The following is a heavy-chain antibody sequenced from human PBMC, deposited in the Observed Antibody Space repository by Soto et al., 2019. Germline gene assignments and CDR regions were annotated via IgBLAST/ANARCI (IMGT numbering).Heavy chain of an antibody. Sequence: GAALKGDWEESGVGFASCYRRWLQQAPGQGLEWMGMINPSGGSTSYAQKFQGRVTMTRDTSATTVYMELSSLRAEDTAVYYCARDGRVGSSGYPPDYWGQGSLVTVTS. CDR2: INPSGGST. V-gene: IGHV1-46*01. CDR3: ARDGRVGSSGYPPDY. J-gene: IGHJ4*02. CDR1: GVGFASCY. D-gene: IGHD3-22*01.